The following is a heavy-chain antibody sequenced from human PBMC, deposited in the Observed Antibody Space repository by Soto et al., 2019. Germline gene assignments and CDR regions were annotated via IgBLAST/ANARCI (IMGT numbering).Heavy chain of an antibody. D-gene: IGHD6-19*01. Sequence: QVQLQESGPGLVKPSGTLSLTCAVSGDSIDSNHWWSWVRQPPGKGLEWIGEIHHSGSTNYNPSLKNRVTTSVDKSKYQVALNLTSVTAADTAFYYCARTNNGYRSGWYNWFDTWGQGTLVTVSS. CDR1: GDSIDSNHW. J-gene: IGHJ5*02. CDR3: ARTNNGYRSGWYNWFDT. V-gene: IGHV4-4*02. CDR2: IHHSGST.